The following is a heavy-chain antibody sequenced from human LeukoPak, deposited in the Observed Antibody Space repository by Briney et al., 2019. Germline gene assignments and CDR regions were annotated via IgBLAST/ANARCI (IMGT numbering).Heavy chain of an antibody. CDR3: ARDLYDSSGYYPAWFDP. CDR1: GFTFSSYS. V-gene: IGHV3-21*01. D-gene: IGHD3-22*01. J-gene: IGHJ5*02. CDR2: ISSSSSYI. Sequence: GGPLRLSCAASGFTFSSYSMNWVRQAPGKGLEWVSSISSSSSYIYYADSVKGRFTISRDNAKNSLYLQMNSLRAEDTAVYYCARDLYDSSGYYPAWFDPWGQGTLVTVSS.